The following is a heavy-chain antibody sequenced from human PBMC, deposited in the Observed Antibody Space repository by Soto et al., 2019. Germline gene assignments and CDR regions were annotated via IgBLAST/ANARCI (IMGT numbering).Heavy chain of an antibody. CDR1: GYTFTSYD. V-gene: IGHV1-8*01. J-gene: IGHJ5*02. CDR2: MNPNSGNT. CDR3: ARGVAQPTSWFDP. Sequence: ASVKVSCKASGYTFTSYDINWVRQATGQGLEWMGWMNPNSGNTGYAQKFQGRVTMTRNTSTSTAYMELSSLRSDDTAVYYCARGVAQPTSWFDPRGQAPLVTVSS. D-gene: IGHD1-1*01.